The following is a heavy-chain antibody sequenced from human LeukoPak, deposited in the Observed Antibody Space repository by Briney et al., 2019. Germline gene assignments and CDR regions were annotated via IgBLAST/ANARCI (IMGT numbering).Heavy chain of an antibody. D-gene: IGHD5-18*01. J-gene: IGHJ4*02. CDR3: ARGTGEGYTYGRYYFDY. V-gene: IGHV1-2*02. Sequence: ASVKVSCKASGYTFTSYGMNWVRQAPGQGLEWMGWINPNSGVTDYAQNFQGRVTMTRDTSISTAYVELSRLRSDDTAVYYCARGTGEGYTYGRYYFDYWGQGALVTVSS. CDR2: INPNSGVT. CDR1: GYTFTSYG.